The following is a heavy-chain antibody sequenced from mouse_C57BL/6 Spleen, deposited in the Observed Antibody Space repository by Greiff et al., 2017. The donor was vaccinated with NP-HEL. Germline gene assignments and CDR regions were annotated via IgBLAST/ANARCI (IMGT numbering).Heavy chain of an antibody. V-gene: IGHV1-69*01. CDR3: ARGIYYGNYAFAY. CDR1: GYTFTSYW. CDR2: IDPSDSYT. Sequence: QVHVKQPGAELVMPGASVKLSCKASGYTFTSYWMHWVKQRPGQGLEWIGEIDPSDSYTNYNQKFKGKSTLTVDKSSSTAYMQLSSLTSEDSAVYYCARGIYYGNYAFAYWGQGTLVTVSA. J-gene: IGHJ3*01. D-gene: IGHD2-1*01.